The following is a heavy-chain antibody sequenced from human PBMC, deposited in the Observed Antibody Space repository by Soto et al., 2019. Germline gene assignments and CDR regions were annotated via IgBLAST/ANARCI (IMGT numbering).Heavy chain of an antibody. V-gene: IGHV3-9*01. CDR3: AKDRVPQLVGTYNWFDP. J-gene: IGHJ5*02. Sequence: QLGGSLRLSCAASGFTFDDYAMHWVRHAPGKGLEWVSGISWNSGSIGCADSVKGRFTISRDNAKNSLYLQMNSLRAEDTALYYCAKDRVPQLVGTYNWFDPWGQGTLVTVSS. CDR1: GFTFDDYA. CDR2: ISWNSGSI. D-gene: IGHD6-13*01.